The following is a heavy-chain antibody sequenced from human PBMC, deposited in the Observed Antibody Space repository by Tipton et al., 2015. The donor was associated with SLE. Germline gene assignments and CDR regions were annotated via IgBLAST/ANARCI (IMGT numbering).Heavy chain of an antibody. CDR3: ARHITTAVTFYYYFFDV. CDR2: IYPGDSDT. CDR1: GYTFPNYW. J-gene: IGHJ6*04. D-gene: IGHD4-17*01. V-gene: IGHV5-51*01. Sequence: QLVQSGAEVKKSGESLKISCKASGYTFPNYWIAWVRQMPGKGLEWMGIIYPGDSDTRYSPSFQGQVTMSVDKSISTAFLQWSSLKASDTATYYCARHITTAVTFYYYFFDVWGKGTTVAVSS.